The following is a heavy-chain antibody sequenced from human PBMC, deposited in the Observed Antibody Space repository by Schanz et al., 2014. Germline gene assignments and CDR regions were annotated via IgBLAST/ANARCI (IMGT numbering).Heavy chain of an antibody. V-gene: IGHV3-74*01. J-gene: IGHJ6*03. CDR3: AREFYDFWGGHYYYYMDL. Sequence: VQLVESGGGLVQPGGSLRLSCAASGISFSRFRMYWVRQAPGKGLESVSGIDGDGSRTSYAESVEGRFTISRDNAKNTLYLQMNSLTDEDTAVYYCAREFYDFWGGHYYYYMDLWGKGTTVAVSS. CDR1: GISFSRFR. D-gene: IGHD3-3*01. CDR2: IDGDGSRT.